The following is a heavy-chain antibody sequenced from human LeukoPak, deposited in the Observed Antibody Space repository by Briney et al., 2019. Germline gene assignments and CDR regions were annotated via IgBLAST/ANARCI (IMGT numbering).Heavy chain of an antibody. Sequence: PGGSLRLSCAASGFIFDDFGMSWVRQAPGKGLEWVSSISSSSSYIYYADSVKGRFTISRDNAKNSLYLQMNSLRAEDTAVYYCARVSPGGCIDYWGQGTLVTVSS. CDR1: GFIFDDFG. V-gene: IGHV3-21*01. CDR3: ARVSPGGCIDY. J-gene: IGHJ4*02. CDR2: ISSSSSYI. D-gene: IGHD2-15*01.